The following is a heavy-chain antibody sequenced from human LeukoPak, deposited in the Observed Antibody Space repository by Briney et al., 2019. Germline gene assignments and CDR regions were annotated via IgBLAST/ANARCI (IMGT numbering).Heavy chain of an antibody. CDR3: ARMDSSGQYYFDY. Sequence: SETLSLTCTVSGGSISSYYWSWIRQPPGKGLEWIGHIYYSGSTNYNPSLKSRVTISVDTSKNQFSLKLSSVTAADTAVYYFARMDSSGQYYFDYWGQGTLVTVSS. CDR1: GGSISSYY. CDR2: IYYSGST. D-gene: IGHD3-22*01. J-gene: IGHJ4*02. V-gene: IGHV4-59*08.